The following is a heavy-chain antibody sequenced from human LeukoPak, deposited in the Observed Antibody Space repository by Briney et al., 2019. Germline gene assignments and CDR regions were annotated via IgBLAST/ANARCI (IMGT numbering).Heavy chain of an antibody. CDR3: ARGVGTTAHYYYGMDV. CDR1: GGSISSYY. CDR2: IYYSGST. V-gene: IGHV4-59*01. J-gene: IGHJ6*02. Sequence: PSETLSLTCTVSGGSISSYYWSWIRQPPGKGLEWIGYIYYSGSTNYNPSLKSRVTISVDTSKNQFSLKLNSVTAADTAVYYCARGVGTTAHYYYGMDVWGQGTTVTVSS. D-gene: IGHD1-1*01.